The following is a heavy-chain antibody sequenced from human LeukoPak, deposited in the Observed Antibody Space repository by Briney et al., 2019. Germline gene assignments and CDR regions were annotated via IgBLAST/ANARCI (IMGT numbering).Heavy chain of an antibody. Sequence: ASVKVSCKAAGGTVSSYAISWVRRAPGQGLEWMGGISPIFGTANYAQKFQGRVTLTADKSPSTAYMELSSLRSEDTAVYYCARVKLMVKSHYYYYMDVWGKRTTVTVSS. V-gene: IGHV1-69*06. D-gene: IGHD4-23*01. CDR2: ISPIFGTA. J-gene: IGHJ6*03. CDR1: GGTVSSYA. CDR3: ARVKLMVKSHYYYYMDV.